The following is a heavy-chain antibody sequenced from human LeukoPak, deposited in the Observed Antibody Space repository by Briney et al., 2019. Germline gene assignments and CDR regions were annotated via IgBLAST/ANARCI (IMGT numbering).Heavy chain of an antibody. CDR1: GFTFSSYA. D-gene: IGHD3-10*01. CDR3: AKVVMVRGVITHPYYYYGMDV. J-gene: IGHJ6*02. Sequence: GVSLRLSCAASGFTFSSYAMSCVLQAPGKGREWSSAISDSCGSTYYADSVQGRFNISRDNSKNTLYLQMNSLRAEDTAVYYCAKVVMVRGVITHPYYYYGMDVWGQGTTVTVSS. CDR2: ISDSCGST. V-gene: IGHV3-23*01.